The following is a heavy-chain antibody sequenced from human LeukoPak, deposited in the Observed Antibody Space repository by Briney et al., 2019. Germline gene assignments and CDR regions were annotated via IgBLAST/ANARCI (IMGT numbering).Heavy chain of an antibody. V-gene: IGHV3-48*03. D-gene: IGHD3-16*01. CDR2: ISGSGSRI. J-gene: IGHJ4*02. Sequence: GGSLRLSCAGSGLTFSNYEMNWVRQAPGKGLEWVSFISGSGSRIYYADSVKGRCTISRDNAKNSLYLQMNNLRADDTAVYYCAKDQGRGGFGLDCWGQGTLVTVSS. CDR3: AKDQGRGGFGLDC. CDR1: GLTFSNYE.